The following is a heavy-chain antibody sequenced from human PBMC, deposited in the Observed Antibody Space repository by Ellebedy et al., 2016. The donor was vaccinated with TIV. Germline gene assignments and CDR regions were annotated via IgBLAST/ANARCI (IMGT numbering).Heavy chain of an antibody. J-gene: IGHJ4*02. CDR1: GFTFSSYS. Sequence: PGGSLRLSCAASGFTFSSYSMHWVRQAPGKGLECGSAISSGNNYIYYADSVKGRFTISRDDANNSLYLQMNSLRAEDTAIYYCARGSYWGGSVTEDHWGQGTLVTVSA. V-gene: IGHV3-21*06. CDR2: ISSGNNYI. CDR3: ARGSYWGGSVTEDH. D-gene: IGHD2-21*01.